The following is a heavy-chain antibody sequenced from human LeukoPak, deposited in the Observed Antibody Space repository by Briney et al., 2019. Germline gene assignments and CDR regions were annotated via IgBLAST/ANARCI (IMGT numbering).Heavy chain of an antibody. D-gene: IGHD3-16*01. CDR1: GFTFSSYA. V-gene: IGHV3-21*01. CDR2: ISSSSSYI. CDR3: ARDLITDLGP. Sequence: GGSLRLSCAASGFTFSSYAMNWVRQAPGKGLEWVSSISSSSSYIYYADSVKGRFTISRDNAKNSLYLQMNSLRAEDTAVYYCARDLITDLGPWGQGTLVTVSS. J-gene: IGHJ5*02.